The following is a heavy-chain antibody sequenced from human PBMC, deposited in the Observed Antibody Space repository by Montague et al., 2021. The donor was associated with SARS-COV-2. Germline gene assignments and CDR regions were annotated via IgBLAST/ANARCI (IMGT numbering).Heavy chain of an antibody. V-gene: IGHV4-59*01. CDR2: IHYTGGT. CDR1: GGSISGSY. CDR3: AKYGKSVVVANAWGYYDY. J-gene: IGHJ4*02. D-gene: IGHD2-15*01. Sequence: SETLSLTCTVSGGSISGSYWSWIRQPPGKGLEWIGYIHYTGGTSYNPSLKSRVTISVETSRNHFSLNLNSVTAADTAVYYCAKYGKSVVVANAWGYYDYWGQGMLVTVPS.